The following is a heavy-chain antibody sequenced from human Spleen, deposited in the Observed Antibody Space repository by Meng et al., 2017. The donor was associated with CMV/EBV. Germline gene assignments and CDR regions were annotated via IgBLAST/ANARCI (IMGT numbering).Heavy chain of an antibody. CDR3: AREKPLDTLSVRLFDY. CDR1: DAFSSYG. J-gene: IGHJ4*02. CDR2: LIPMFGST. Sequence: DAFSSYGVSWVRQAPGQGLEWLGGLIPMFGSTSYSQDFQGRVTITTDEPTTTVHMELSSLKSDDTAIYYCAREKPLDTLSVRLFDYWGQGTLVTVSS. V-gene: IGHV1-69*05. D-gene: IGHD5-18*01.